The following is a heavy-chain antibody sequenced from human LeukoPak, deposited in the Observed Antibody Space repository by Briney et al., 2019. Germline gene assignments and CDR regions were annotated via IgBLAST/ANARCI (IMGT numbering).Heavy chain of an antibody. CDR3: ARSGYDFDDAFDI. Sequence: SQTLSLTCTVSGGSISSGGYYWSWIRQPPGKGLEWIGYIYHSGSTYYNPSLKSRVTISVDRSKNQFSLKLSSVTAADTAVYYCARSGYDFDDAFDIWGQGTMVTVSS. J-gene: IGHJ3*02. V-gene: IGHV4-30-2*01. CDR1: GGSISSGGYY. CDR2: IYHSGST. D-gene: IGHD5-12*01.